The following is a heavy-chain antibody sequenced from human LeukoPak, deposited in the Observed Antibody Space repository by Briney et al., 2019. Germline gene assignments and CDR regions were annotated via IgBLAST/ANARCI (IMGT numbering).Heavy chain of an antibody. CDR1: GGSISSYY. D-gene: IGHD2-2*01. J-gene: IGHJ6*03. CDR3: ARHWTSTSCYGSDVCIVQPYMDV. V-gene: IGHV4-4*09. Sequence: PSETLSLTCTVSGGSISSYYWSWIRQPPGEGLEWIGYIYTSGNTNYNPSLKSRVTISVDTSKNQFSLMLSSVTAADTAVYYCARHWTSTSCYGSDVCIVQPYMDVWGKGTTVTVSS. CDR2: IYTSGNT.